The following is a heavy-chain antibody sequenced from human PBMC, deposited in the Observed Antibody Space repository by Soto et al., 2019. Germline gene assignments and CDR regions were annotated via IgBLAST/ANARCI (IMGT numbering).Heavy chain of an antibody. CDR2: ISSSSSYI. CDR3: ARKYYDILTGTQHDAFDI. D-gene: IGHD3-9*01. V-gene: IGHV3-21*01. Sequence: GGSLRLSCAASGFTFSSYSMNWVRQAPGKGLEWVSSISSSSSYIYYEDSVKGRFTISRDNAKNSLYLQMNSLRAEDTAVYYCARKYYDILTGTQHDAFDIWGQGTMVTVSS. CDR1: GFTFSSYS. J-gene: IGHJ3*02.